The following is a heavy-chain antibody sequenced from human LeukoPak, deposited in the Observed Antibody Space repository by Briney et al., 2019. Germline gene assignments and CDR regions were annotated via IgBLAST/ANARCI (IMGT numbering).Heavy chain of an antibody. Sequence: GGSLRLSCAASGFTFSSYWMHWVRQAPGKGLEWVSGISWNSGSIGYADSVKGRFTISRDNAKNSLYLQMNSLRAEDTALYYCAKGPDIAAAIDYWGQGTLVTVSS. D-gene: IGHD6-13*01. V-gene: IGHV3-9*01. CDR2: ISWNSGSI. J-gene: IGHJ4*02. CDR1: GFTFSSYW. CDR3: AKGPDIAAAIDY.